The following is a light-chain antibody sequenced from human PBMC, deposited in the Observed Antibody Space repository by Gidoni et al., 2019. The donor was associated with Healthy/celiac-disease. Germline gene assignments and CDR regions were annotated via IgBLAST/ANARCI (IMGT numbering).Light chain of an antibody. CDR2: DAS. Sequence: EIVLTQSPATLSLSPGERATLSCRASQSVSSYLAWYQQKPGQAPSLLIYDASNRATGIPARFSGSGSGTDFTLTISSLVPADFAVYYCQQRSNGPLTFGGGTKVEIK. J-gene: IGKJ4*01. CDR3: QQRSNGPLT. V-gene: IGKV3-11*01. CDR1: QSVSSY.